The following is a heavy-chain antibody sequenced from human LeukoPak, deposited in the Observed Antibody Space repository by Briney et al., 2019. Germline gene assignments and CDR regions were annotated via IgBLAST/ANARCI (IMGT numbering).Heavy chain of an antibody. D-gene: IGHD3-3*01. V-gene: IGHV4-59*08. J-gene: IGHJ4*02. Sequence: PSETLSLTCTVSGGSISSYYWSWIRQPPGKGLEWIGYIYYSGSTNYNPSLKSRVTISVDTSKNQFSLKLSSVTAADTAVYYCARGPSGYYKDYFDYWGQGTLVTVSS. CDR2: IYYSGST. CDR3: ARGPSGYYKDYFDY. CDR1: GGSISSYY.